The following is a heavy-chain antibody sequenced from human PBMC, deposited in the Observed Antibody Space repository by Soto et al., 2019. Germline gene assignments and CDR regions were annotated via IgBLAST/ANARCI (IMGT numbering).Heavy chain of an antibody. CDR3: ARDFADYSNRWYYFDY. Sequence: QVPLVESGGGVVQPGRSLTLSCAASGFTFSRYGMHWVRQAPGKGLEWVALIWYDGSDKYSADSVKGRFTISRDNSKSTLYLQMNSLRAEDTAVCYCARDFADYSNRWYYFDYRGEGTLVTVSS. CDR1: GFTFSRYG. V-gene: IGHV3-33*01. CDR2: IWYDGSDK. D-gene: IGHD4-4*01. J-gene: IGHJ4*02.